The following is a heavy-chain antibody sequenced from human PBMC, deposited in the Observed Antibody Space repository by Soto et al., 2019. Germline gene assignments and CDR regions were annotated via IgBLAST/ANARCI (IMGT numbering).Heavy chain of an antibody. CDR2: IYYSGST. D-gene: IGHD3-3*01. V-gene: IGHV4-31*03. Sequence: SETLSLTCTVSGGSISSGGYYWSWIRQHPGKGLEWIGYIYYSGSTYYNPSLKSRVTISVDTSKNQFSLKLSSVTAADTAVYYCARDSSRPSLTAIFGVQEPSDSYYYGMDVWGQGTTVTVS. J-gene: IGHJ6*02. CDR3: ARDSSRPSLTAIFGVQEPSDSYYYGMDV. CDR1: GGSISSGGYY.